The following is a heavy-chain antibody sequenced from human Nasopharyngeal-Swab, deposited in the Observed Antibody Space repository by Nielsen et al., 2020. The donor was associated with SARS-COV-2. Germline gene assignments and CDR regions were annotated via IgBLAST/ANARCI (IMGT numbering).Heavy chain of an antibody. CDR1: GFTFSTYS. CDR2: ISSSNSYI. CDR3: ARGCVLTGPSCYYYGMDV. J-gene: IGHJ6*02. Sequence: GESLKISCAASGFTFSTYSMNWVRQAPGKGLEWVSSISSSNSYIYYADSLKGRFTISRDNAKNSLYLQMNSLRAEDTAVYYCARGCVLTGPSCYYYGMDVWGQGTTVTVSS. D-gene: IGHD3-9*01. V-gene: IGHV3-21*01.